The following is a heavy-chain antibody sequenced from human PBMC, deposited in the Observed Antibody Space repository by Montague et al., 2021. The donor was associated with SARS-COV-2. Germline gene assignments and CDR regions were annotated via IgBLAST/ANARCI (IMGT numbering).Heavy chain of an antibody. CDR3: EGWHVGLEDGMDV. CDR1: GDSISSYL. D-gene: IGHD1-26*01. J-gene: IGHJ6*02. V-gene: IGHV4-4*07. Sequence: SETLSLTCTVYGDSISSYLWTWVRQPAGKGLEWIGRIWTSGSTNYNPSLKSRVTVSVDTSKNQFSLSLTSVTAADTAVYYCEGWHVGLEDGMDVWGQGTPVTVSS. CDR2: IWTSGST.